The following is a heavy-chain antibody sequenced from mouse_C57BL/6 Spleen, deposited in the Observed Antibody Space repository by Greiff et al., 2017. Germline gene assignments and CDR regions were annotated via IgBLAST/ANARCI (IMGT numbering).Heavy chain of an antibody. J-gene: IGHJ1*03. CDR1: GYASSSSW. CDR2: IYPGDGDT. D-gene: IGHD1-1*01. Sequence: QVQLKESGPELVKPGASVKISCKASGYASSSSWMNWVKQRPGKGLEWIGRIYPGDGDTNYNGKFKGKATLTADKSSSTAYMQLSSLTSEDSAVYFCARGPYYYGSRDWYFDVWGTGTTVTVSS. V-gene: IGHV1-82*01. CDR3: ARGPYYYGSRDWYFDV.